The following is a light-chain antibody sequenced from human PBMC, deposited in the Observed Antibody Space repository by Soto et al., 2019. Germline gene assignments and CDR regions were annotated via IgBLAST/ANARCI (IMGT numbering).Light chain of an antibody. CDR1: SVDVGAYDF. V-gene: IGLV2-11*01. Sequence: QSVLTQPHSVSGSPGQSVTISCTGTSVDVGAYDFVSWYQQHPGKAPKLLIYVVSGRPSGVPDRFSGSKSGNAASLTISGLQAEDEADYYCSSFTTSHTYIFGTGTKATVL. J-gene: IGLJ1*01. CDR2: VVS. CDR3: SSFTTSHTYI.